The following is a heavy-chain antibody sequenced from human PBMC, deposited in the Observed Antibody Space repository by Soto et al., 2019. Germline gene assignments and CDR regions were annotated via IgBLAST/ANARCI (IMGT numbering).Heavy chain of an antibody. Sequence: QVQLVESGGGVVQPGRSLRLSCAASGFTFSNYAMHWVRQAPGKGLEWVAVISYDGSNKYYADSVKGRFTISRDKAKNTLYVQINSLRAEDTAIYDCASASMVRGRDYSGMDVWGQGTTVTVSS. CDR3: ASASMVRGRDYSGMDV. CDR1: GFTFSNYA. V-gene: IGHV3-30-3*01. D-gene: IGHD3-10*01. J-gene: IGHJ6*02. CDR2: ISYDGSNK.